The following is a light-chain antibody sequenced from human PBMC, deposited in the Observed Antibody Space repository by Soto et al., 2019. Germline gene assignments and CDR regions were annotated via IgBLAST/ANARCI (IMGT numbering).Light chain of an antibody. CDR3: QQYSSYPLT. CDR1: ENIYSF. Sequence: DNQMTQSPSILSASLGDRVNITCRASENIYSFLAWFQQKPGKAPKLLIYGASALESEVALRFSGAGSDAEFSLTISSLQPDDVATYYCQQYSSYPLTFGGGTKVEL. J-gene: IGKJ4*01. V-gene: IGKV1-5*03. CDR2: GAS.